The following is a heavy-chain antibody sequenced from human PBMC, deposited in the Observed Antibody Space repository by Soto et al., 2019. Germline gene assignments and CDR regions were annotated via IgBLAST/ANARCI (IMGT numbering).Heavy chain of an antibody. CDR1: GGTFSSYT. V-gene: IGHV1-69*02. D-gene: IGHD3-22*01. CDR3: ARAGNYYDSSGPDY. Sequence: SVKVSCKASGGTFSSYTISWVRQAPGQGLEWMGRIIPILGIANYAQKFQGRVTITADKSTSTAYMELSSLRSEDTAVYYCARAGNYYDSSGPDYWGQGTLVTVSS. J-gene: IGHJ4*02. CDR2: IIPILGIA.